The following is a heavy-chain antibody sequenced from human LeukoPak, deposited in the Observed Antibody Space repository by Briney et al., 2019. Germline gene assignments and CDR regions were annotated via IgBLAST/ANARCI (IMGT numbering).Heavy chain of an antibody. J-gene: IGHJ4*02. D-gene: IGHD6-19*01. Sequence: SETLSLTCAVSGGSFSANYWSWIRQPPGEGPEWIGEINHTGRTNYNPSLKSRVTISVDMSKNQFSLKLGSVTAADTAVYYCARVGYISGWYPFDFWGLGTLVIVSS. V-gene: IGHV4-34*01. CDR1: GGSFSANY. CDR2: INHTGRT. CDR3: ARVGYISGWYPFDF.